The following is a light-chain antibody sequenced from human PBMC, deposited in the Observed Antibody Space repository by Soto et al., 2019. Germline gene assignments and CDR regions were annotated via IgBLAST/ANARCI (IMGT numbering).Light chain of an antibody. CDR2: GAS. J-gene: IGKJ1*01. Sequence: EVVLTQSPGTLSLSPGERATLSCRASQSVNSNQLARYQQKPGQAPRLLIYGASSRATGIPDRFSGSGSGTDFTLTITRLEPEDFAVYYCQQYATSPQTFGQGTKVEIK. CDR3: QQYATSPQT. V-gene: IGKV3-20*01. CDR1: QSVNSNQ.